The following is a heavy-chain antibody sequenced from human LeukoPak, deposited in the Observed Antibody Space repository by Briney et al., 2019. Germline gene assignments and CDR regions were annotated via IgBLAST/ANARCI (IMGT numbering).Heavy chain of an antibody. D-gene: IGHD3-10*01. CDR1: RGSFSGYY. CDR2: INHSGST. Sequence: SETLSLTCAVYRGSFSGYYWSWIRHPPGKGLEWIGEINHSGSTNYNPSLKSRATISVDTSKNQFSLKLSSVTAADTAVYYCATGTTHMVRTYNWGQGTLVTVSS. CDR3: ATGTTHMVRTYN. J-gene: IGHJ4*02. V-gene: IGHV4-34*01.